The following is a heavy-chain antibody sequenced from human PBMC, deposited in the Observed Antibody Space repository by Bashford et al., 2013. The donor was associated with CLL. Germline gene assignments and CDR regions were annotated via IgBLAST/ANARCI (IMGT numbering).Heavy chain of an antibody. Sequence: GSLRLSCAASGFTFSSYWMHWVRQAPGKGWCGSHVLIVMGVSTSYADSVKGRFTISRDNAKNTLYLQMNSLRAEDTAVYYCARGYYYDSSGYFPIDYWGQGTLVTVSS. V-gene: IGHV3-74*01. CDR2: LIVMGVST. J-gene: IGHJ4*02. CDR1: GFTFSSYW. CDR3: ARGYYYDSSGYFPIDY. D-gene: IGHD3-22*01.